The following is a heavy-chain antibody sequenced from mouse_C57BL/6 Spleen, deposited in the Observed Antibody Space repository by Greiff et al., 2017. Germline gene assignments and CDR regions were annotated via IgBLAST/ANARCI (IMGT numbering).Heavy chain of an antibody. CDR2: IDPETGGT. Sequence: VQLQQSGAELVRPGASVTLSCKASGYTFTDYEMHWVKQTPVHGLEWIGAIDPETGGTAYNQKFKGKAILTADKSSSTAYMELRSLTSEDSAVYYCTRPPSGSSYPFDYWGQGTTLTVSS. CDR3: TRPPSGSSYPFDY. J-gene: IGHJ2*01. D-gene: IGHD1-1*01. V-gene: IGHV1-15*01. CDR1: GYTFTDYE.